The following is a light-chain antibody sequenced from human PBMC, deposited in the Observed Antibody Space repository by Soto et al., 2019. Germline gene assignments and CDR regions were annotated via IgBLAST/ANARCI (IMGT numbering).Light chain of an antibody. J-gene: IGLJ1*01. CDR1: SSDVGSYNL. V-gene: IGLV2-23*02. Sequence: SVLTQPASVSGSPGQSITISCTGTSSDVGSYNLVSWYQQHPGKAPKLMIYGVSKRPSGVSNRFSGSKSGNTASLTISGLQAEDEADYYCCSYAGSSYVFGTGTKVTGL. CDR2: GVS. CDR3: CSYAGSSYV.